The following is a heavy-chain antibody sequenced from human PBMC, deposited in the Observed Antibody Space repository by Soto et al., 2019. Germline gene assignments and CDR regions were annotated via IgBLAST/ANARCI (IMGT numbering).Heavy chain of an antibody. V-gene: IGHV4-30-4*01. Sequence: PSETLSLTCTVSGGSISSGDYYWSWIRQPPGKGLEWIGYIYYSGSTYYNPSLKSRVTISVDTSKNQFSLKLSSVTAADTAVYYCAREVITIFGVVINGIHDAFAIWGKGTMVTVSS. CDR3: AREVITIFGVVINGIHDAFAI. D-gene: IGHD3-3*01. CDR1: GGSISSGDYY. J-gene: IGHJ3*02. CDR2: IYYSGST.